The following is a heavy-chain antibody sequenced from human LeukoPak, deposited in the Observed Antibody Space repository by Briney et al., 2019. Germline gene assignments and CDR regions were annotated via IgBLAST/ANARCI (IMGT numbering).Heavy chain of an antibody. CDR2: IYSGGST. J-gene: IGHJ4*02. Sequence: PGGSLRLSCAASGFTVSSSYMSRVRQAPGKGLEWVSVIYSGGSTYYADSVKGRFTISRDNSKNTLYLQMNSLRVEDTAVYYCATEGQYYDSSGYPTWTFDSWGQGTLVTVSS. CDR3: ATEGQYYDSSGYPTWTFDS. D-gene: IGHD3-22*01. V-gene: IGHV3-66*02. CDR1: GFTVSSSY.